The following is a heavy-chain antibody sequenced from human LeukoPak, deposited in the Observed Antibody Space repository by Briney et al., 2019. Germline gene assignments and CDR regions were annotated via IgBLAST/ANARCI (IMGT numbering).Heavy chain of an antibody. J-gene: IGHJ4*02. Sequence: PSETLSLTCAVYGGSFSGYYWSWLRQPPGKGLEWIGEINHSGSTNYNPSLKSRVTISVDTSKNQFSLKLSSVTAADTAVYYCARLCADIVVVPAAHYYFDYWGQGTLVTVSS. V-gene: IGHV4-34*01. CDR1: GGSFSGYY. D-gene: IGHD2-2*01. CDR2: INHSGST. CDR3: ARLCADIVVVPAAHYYFDY.